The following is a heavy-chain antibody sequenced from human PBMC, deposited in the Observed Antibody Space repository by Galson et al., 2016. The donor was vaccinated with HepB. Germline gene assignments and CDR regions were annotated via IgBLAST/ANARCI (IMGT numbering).Heavy chain of an antibody. CDR1: GFTFSYYS. CDR2: ISTVGSTI. CDR3: AREGTSFDY. V-gene: IGHV3-48*02. J-gene: IGHJ4*01. D-gene: IGHD1-1*01. Sequence: SLRLSCAASGFTFSYYSMNWVRQAPGKGLEWIAYISTVGSTIHYSDSVRGRFTISRDNDKTLLYLQMNSLRDEDTAVYYCAREGTSFDYWGHGTLVSVSS.